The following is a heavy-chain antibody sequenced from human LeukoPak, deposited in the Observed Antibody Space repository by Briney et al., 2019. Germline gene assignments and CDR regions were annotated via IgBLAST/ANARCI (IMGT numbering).Heavy chain of an antibody. D-gene: IGHD5-12*01. J-gene: IGHJ4*02. CDR1: GFTFSSYA. V-gene: IGHV3-23*01. Sequence: GGSLRLSCAASGFTFSSYAMSWVRQAPGKGLEWVSAISGSGGSTYYADPVKGRFTISRDNSKNTLYLQMNSLRAEDTAVYYCAKDKSGYDYFDYWGQGTLVTVSS. CDR3: AKDKSGYDYFDY. CDR2: ISGSGGST.